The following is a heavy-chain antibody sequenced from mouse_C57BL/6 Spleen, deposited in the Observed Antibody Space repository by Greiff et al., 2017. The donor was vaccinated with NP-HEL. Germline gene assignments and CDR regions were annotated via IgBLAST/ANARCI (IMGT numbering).Heavy chain of an antibody. CDR3: ARRLYYGSSYDAMDY. CDR2: IHPNRGST. J-gene: IGHJ4*01. CDR1: GYTFTSYW. Sequence: QVQLQQPGAELVKPGASVKLSCKASGYTFTSYWMHWVKQRPGQGLEWIGMIHPNRGSTNYYEKFKSKATLTVDKSSSTAYMQLSSLTSEDSAVYYCARRLYYGSSYDAMDYWGQGTSVTVSS. D-gene: IGHD1-1*01. V-gene: IGHV1-64*01.